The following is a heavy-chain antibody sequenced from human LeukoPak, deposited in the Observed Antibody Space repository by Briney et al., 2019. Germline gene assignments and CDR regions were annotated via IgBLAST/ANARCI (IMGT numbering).Heavy chain of an antibody. CDR2: INHSGST. CDR1: GGSFSGYY. J-gene: IGHJ4*02. Sequence: PSETLSLTCAVYGGSFSGYYWSWIRQPPGKGLEWIGEINHSGSTNYNPSLKSRVTISVDTSKNQFSLKLSSVTAADTAVYYCARGRKYSYGYRVNELGSEYFDNWGQGTLVTVSS. V-gene: IGHV4-34*01. CDR3: ARGRKYSYGYRVNELGSEYFDN. D-gene: IGHD5-18*01.